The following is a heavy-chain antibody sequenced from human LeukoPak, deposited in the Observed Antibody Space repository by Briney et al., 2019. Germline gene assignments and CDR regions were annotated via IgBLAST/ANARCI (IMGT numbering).Heavy chain of an antibody. CDR1: GFTFSSYA. CDR3: AKDTMPPKAGFDP. D-gene: IGHD2-2*01. Sequence: GGSLGLSCAASGFTFSSYAMSWVRQAPGKGLEWVSAISGSGGSTYYADSVKGRFTISRDNSKNTLYLQMNSLRPEDTAVYYCAKDTMPPKAGFDPWGQGTLVTVSS. J-gene: IGHJ5*02. CDR2: ISGSGGST. V-gene: IGHV3-23*01.